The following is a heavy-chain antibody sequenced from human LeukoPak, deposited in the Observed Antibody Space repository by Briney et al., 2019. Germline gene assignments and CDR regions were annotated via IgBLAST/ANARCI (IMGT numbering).Heavy chain of an antibody. CDR1: GYTFTGYY. D-gene: IGHD4-17*01. Sequence: ASVKVSCKASGYTFTGYYMHWVRQAPGQGLEWMGWINPNSGGTNYAQKFQGRVTMTRDTSIGTAYMELSRLRSDDTAVYYCARGYGDRYYYYMDVWGKGTTVTVSS. V-gene: IGHV1-2*02. J-gene: IGHJ6*03. CDR3: ARGYGDRYYYYMDV. CDR2: INPNSGGT.